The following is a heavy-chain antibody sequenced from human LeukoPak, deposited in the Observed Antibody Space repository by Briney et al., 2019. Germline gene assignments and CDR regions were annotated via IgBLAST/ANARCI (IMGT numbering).Heavy chain of an antibody. J-gene: IGHJ4*02. V-gene: IGHV4-59*01. CDR3: ARESPEGAGFDY. CDR1: GGSISSYY. Sequence: SETLSLTCTVSGGSISSYYWSWIRQPPGKGLEWIGYIYCSGSTNYNPSLKSRVTISVDTSKNQFSLKLSSVTAADTAVYYCARESPEGAGFDYWGQGTLVTVSS. D-gene: IGHD6-19*01. CDR2: IYCSGST.